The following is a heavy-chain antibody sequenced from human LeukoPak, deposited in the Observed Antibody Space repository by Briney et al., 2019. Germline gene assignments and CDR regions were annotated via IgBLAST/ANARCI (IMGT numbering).Heavy chain of an antibody. Sequence: SETLSLTCTVSGGSISSSSYYWGWIRQPPGKWLEWIGSIYYSGSTYYNPSLKSQVTISVDTSKNQFSLKLSSVTAADTAVYYCARHRIPQKHYDSSGYYSPGAFDIWGQGTMVTVPS. CDR1: GGSISSSSYY. CDR2: IYYSGST. J-gene: IGHJ3*02. V-gene: IGHV4-39*01. D-gene: IGHD3-22*01. CDR3: ARHRIPQKHYDSSGYYSPGAFDI.